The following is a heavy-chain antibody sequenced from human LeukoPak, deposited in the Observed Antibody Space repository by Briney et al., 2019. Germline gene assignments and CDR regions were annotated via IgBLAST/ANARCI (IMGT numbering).Heavy chain of an antibody. D-gene: IGHD4-17*01. V-gene: IGHV3-23*01. CDR1: GFIFSSYA. Sequence: GGSLRLSCAASGFIFSSYAMTWVRQAPGKGLEWVSSSGSTTDYSDSVKGRFTISRDNSKNTLYLQMNSLSAEDTAVYYCTRDSSYGDYSTAFDYWSQGALVTVSS. CDR3: TRDSSYGDYSTAFDY. J-gene: IGHJ4*02. CDR2: SGSTT.